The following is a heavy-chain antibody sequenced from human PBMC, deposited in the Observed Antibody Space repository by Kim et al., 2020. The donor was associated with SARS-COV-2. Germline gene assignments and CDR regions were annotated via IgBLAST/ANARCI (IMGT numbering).Heavy chain of an antibody. CDR3: ARGAVGILWFGELLGPVGAFFDY. J-gene: IGHJ4*02. V-gene: IGHV1-2*04. D-gene: IGHD3-10*01. Sequence: ASVKVSCKASGYTFTGYYMHWVRQAPGQGLEWMGWINPNSGGTNYAQKFQGWVTMTRDTSISTAYMELSRLRSDDTAVYYCARGAVGILWFGELLGPVGAFFDYWGQGTLVTVSS. CDR2: INPNSGGT. CDR1: GYTFTGYY.